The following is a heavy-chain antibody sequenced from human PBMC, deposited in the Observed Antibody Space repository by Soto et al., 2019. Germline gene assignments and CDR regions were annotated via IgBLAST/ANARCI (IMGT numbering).Heavy chain of an antibody. CDR1: GYTFTSYG. CDR3: ARAGAAPYYYYGLDV. CDR2: ISAYNGNT. D-gene: IGHD3-10*01. Sequence: ASVKVSCKASGYTFTSYGISWVRQAPGQGLEWMGWISAYNGNTNYAQKFQGRVTMTTDTSTSTAYMELRSLTSDDTAIYYCARAGAAPYYYYGLDVWGQGTTVTVSS. V-gene: IGHV1-18*01. J-gene: IGHJ6*02.